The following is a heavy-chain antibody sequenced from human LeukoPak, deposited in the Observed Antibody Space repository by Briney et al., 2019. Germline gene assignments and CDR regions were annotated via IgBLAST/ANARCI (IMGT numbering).Heavy chain of an antibody. J-gene: IGHJ4*02. D-gene: IGHD3-22*01. CDR2: ISAYNGNT. CDR1: GYTFTNYG. Sequence: ASVKVSCKASGYTFTNYGISWVRQAPGQGLEGMGWISAYNGNTNYVQKLQGRVTMTTDTSTSTAYMELRRLRSDDTAVYYCARGYYYDSSGYDYWGQGTQVTVSS. CDR3: ARGYYYDSSGYDY. V-gene: IGHV1-18*01.